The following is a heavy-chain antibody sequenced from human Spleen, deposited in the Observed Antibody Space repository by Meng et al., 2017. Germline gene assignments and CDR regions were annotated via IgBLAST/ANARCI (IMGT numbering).Heavy chain of an antibody. CDR1: GGSFSDYY. D-gene: IGHD4-11*01. CDR2: INHSGST. Sequence: QGPTQQWGSGLFQPSWPLSLTCGVSGGSFSDYYWSWIRQPPGKGLEWIGEINHSGSTNYNPSLESRATISVDTSQNNLSLKLSSVTAADSAVYYCARGPTTMAHDFDYWGQGTLVTVSS. CDR3: ARGPTTMAHDFDY. V-gene: IGHV4-34*01. J-gene: IGHJ4*02.